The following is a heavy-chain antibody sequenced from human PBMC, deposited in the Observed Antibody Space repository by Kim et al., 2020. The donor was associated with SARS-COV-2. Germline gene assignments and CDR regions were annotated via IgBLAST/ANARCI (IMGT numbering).Heavy chain of an antibody. J-gene: IGHJ4*02. V-gene: IGHV3-7*01. CDR3: TTKND. CDR2: INRDGSGQ. Sequence: GGSLRLSCSASGFTFSSSWMTWVRQAPGKGLEWVGNINRDGSGQNYVGSLRGRFTISRDNTRNSLYLHMESLRAEDTAVYYCTTKNDCGQGTLVTVSS. CDR1: GFTFSSSW.